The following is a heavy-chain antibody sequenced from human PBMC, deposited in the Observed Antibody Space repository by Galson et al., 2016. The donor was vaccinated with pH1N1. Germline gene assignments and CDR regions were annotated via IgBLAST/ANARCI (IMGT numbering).Heavy chain of an antibody. J-gene: IGHJ6*02. CDR2: IYSGGRT. CDR1: GFTVSSNY. D-gene: IGHD3-3*01. CDR3: ARVGDFWSYYHYNMDV. Sequence: SLRLSCAASGFTVSSNYMSWVRQAPGKGLEWVSLIYSGGRTYYADSVKGRFTISRDNSKNTLYLQMNSLRVEDTAVYYCARVGDFWSYYHYNMDVWGQGTTVTVSS. V-gene: IGHV3-53*01.